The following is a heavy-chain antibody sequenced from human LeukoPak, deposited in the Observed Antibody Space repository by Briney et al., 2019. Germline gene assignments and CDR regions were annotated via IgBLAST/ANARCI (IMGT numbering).Heavy chain of an antibody. Sequence: SVKVSRKASGGTFSSYAISWVRQAPGQGLEWMGGIIPIFGTANYAQKFQGRVTITADESTSTAYMELSSLRSEDTAVYYCARDRRYCSSTSCYNPQYYFDYWGQGTLVTVSS. D-gene: IGHD2-2*02. CDR2: IIPIFGTA. CDR3: ARDRRYCSSTSCYNPQYYFDY. V-gene: IGHV1-69*13. CDR1: GGTFSSYA. J-gene: IGHJ4*02.